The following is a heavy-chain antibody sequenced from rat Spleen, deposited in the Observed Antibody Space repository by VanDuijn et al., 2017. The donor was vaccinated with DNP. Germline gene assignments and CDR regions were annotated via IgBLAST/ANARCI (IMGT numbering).Heavy chain of an antibody. Sequence: EVQLVESGGGLVQPGGSLKLSCAASGFTFSDYGMTWVRQAPEKGLEWVATISTSGDTAYYRDSVKGRFTGSGDNAKSTLYLQMDSLRSEDTATYYCATQSFSIAAIWFPYWGQGTLVTVSS. CDR2: ISTSGDTA. CDR3: ATQSFSIAAIWFPY. V-gene: IGHV5S23*01. D-gene: IGHD1-2*01. J-gene: IGHJ3*01. CDR1: GFTFSDYG.